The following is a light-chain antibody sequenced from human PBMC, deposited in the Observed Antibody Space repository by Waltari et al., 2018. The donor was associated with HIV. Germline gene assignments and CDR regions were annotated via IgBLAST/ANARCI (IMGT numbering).Light chain of an antibody. V-gene: IGLV3-1*01. CDR1: RLSDRY. J-gene: IGLJ2*01. Sequence: SYEMTQPPSVSVSPGQTAIITCSGHRLSDRYVCWYQHRPGLSPLLVIYEDNKRPSGIPERFSGSTSGDTATLTISGTQPIDGADYYCQAGYTRTAFGGGTKLTVL. CDR3: QAGYTRTA. CDR2: EDN.